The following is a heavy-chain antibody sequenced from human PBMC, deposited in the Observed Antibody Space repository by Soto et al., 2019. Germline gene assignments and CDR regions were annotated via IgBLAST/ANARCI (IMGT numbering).Heavy chain of an antibody. CDR3: ARLSDYYDSSNFDY. CDR1: GGSISSSSYY. Sequence: SETLSLTCTVSGGSISSSSYYWGWIRQPPGKGLEWIGSIYYSGSTYYHPSLKSPVTISVDTSKNQFSLKLSSVTAADTAVYYCARLSDYYDSSNFDYWGQGTLVTVS. J-gene: IGHJ4*02. V-gene: IGHV4-39*01. D-gene: IGHD3-22*01. CDR2: IYYSGST.